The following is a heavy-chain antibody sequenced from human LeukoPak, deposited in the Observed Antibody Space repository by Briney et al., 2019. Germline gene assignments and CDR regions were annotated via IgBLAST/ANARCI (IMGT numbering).Heavy chain of an antibody. D-gene: IGHD3-10*01. CDR1: GGSISSGGYY. Sequence: SETLSLTCTVSGGSISSGGYYWSWIRQPPGKGLEWIGYIYYSGSTNYNPSLKSRVTISVDTSKNQFSLKLSSVTAADTAVYYCARGIYGSGTPGGDWFDPWGQGTQVTVSS. CDR2: IYYSGST. V-gene: IGHV4-61*08. CDR3: ARGIYGSGTPGGDWFDP. J-gene: IGHJ5*02.